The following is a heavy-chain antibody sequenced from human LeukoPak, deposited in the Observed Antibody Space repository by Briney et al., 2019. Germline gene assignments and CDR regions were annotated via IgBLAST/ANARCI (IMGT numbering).Heavy chain of an antibody. J-gene: IGHJ3*01. CDR2: TYYSGST. D-gene: IGHD5-12*01. V-gene: IGHV4-30-4*01. Sequence: SQTLSLTCTVSGGSISSGDYYWSWIRQPPGKGLEWIGHTYYSGSTYYNPSLKRRVTISVDTSKTQFSLRLSSVTAADTAVYFCARDRGMVATSSAFDVWGQGTMVSV. CDR3: ARDRGMVATSSAFDV. CDR1: GGSISSGDYY.